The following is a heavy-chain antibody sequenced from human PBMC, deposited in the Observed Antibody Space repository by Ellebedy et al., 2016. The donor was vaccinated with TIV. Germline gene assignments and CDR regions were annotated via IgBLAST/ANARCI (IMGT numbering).Heavy chain of an antibody. CDR3: ARDATTYLRYGYFDC. D-gene: IGHD5-12*01. CDR2: LNSDGSNA. V-gene: IGHV3-74*01. Sequence: GESLKISCAASGFTFNIYWMHWVRQTPGKGLVWVSRLNSDGSNAVYADSVRGRFTISRDNAKNTLYLQMNSLRAEDTAVYYCARDATTYLRYGYFDCWGQGTLVTVSS. J-gene: IGHJ4*02. CDR1: GFTFNIYW.